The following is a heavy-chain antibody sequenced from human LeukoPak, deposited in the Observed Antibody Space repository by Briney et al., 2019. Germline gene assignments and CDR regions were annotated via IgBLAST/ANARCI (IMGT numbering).Heavy chain of an antibody. Sequence: SETLSLTCAVYGGSFSGYYWSWIRQPPGKGLEWIGEINHSGSTNYNPSLKSRVTISVDTSKNQFSLKLSSVTAADTAVYYYARADAYYDILTGSIRGYYFDYWGQGTLVTVSS. CDR1: GGSFSGYY. CDR3: ARADAYYDILTGSIRGYYFDY. CDR2: INHSGST. D-gene: IGHD3-9*01. V-gene: IGHV4-34*01. J-gene: IGHJ4*02.